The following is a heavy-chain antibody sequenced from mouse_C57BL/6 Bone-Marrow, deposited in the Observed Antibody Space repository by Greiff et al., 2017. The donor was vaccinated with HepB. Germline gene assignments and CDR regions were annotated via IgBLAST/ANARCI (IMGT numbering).Heavy chain of an antibody. CDR1: GFTFSDYG. CDR3: ARPYGNLFYAMDY. CDR2: ISSGSSTI. J-gene: IGHJ4*01. V-gene: IGHV5-17*01. D-gene: IGHD2-10*02. Sequence: VQLQESGGGLVKPGGSLKLSCAASGFTFSDYGMHWVRQAPEKGLEWVAYISSGSSTIYYADTVKGRFTISRDNAKNTLFLQMTSLRSEDTAMYYCARPYGNLFYAMDYWGQGTSVTVSS.